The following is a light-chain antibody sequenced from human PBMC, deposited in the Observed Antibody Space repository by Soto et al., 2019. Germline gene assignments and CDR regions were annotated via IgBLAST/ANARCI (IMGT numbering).Light chain of an antibody. J-gene: IGKJ1*01. Sequence: EIVMTQSPATLSVSPGERATLSCRASQSVSSNLAWYQQKPGQAPRLLIYGASTRAPGIPARFSGSRSGTEFTLTISSLQSEDFAVYYWQQYNNWPWTFGQGTKVEIK. CDR3: QQYNNWPWT. CDR2: GAS. V-gene: IGKV3-15*01. CDR1: QSVSSN.